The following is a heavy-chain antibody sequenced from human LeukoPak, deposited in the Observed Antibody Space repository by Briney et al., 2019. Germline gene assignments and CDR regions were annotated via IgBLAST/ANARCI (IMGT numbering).Heavy chain of an antibody. J-gene: IGHJ2*01. V-gene: IGHV4-61*09. CDR2: IYTSGST. Sequence: SETLSLTCTVSGGSVSSGSYYWSWIRQPAGKGLEWIGQIYTSGSTNYNPSLKSRVTISVDTSKNQFSLKLSSVTAADTAVYYCARAAEITIFGVVSDWYFDLWGRGTLVTVSS. D-gene: IGHD3-3*01. CDR3: ARAAEITIFGVVSDWYFDL. CDR1: GGSVSSGSYY.